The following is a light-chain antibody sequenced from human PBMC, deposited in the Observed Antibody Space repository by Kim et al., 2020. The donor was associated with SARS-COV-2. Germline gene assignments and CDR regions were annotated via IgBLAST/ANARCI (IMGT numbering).Light chain of an antibody. Sequence: QSVLTQPPSASGTPGRTVTISCSGSSSNIGSNTVNWYQQLPGTAPKLLIYSSSQRPSGVPARFSGSKSGTSVSLAISGLQSGDEADYYCASWDDTLNAVLFGGGTKLTVL. J-gene: IGLJ2*01. CDR2: SSS. V-gene: IGLV1-44*01. CDR1: SSNIGSNT. CDR3: ASWDDTLNAVL.